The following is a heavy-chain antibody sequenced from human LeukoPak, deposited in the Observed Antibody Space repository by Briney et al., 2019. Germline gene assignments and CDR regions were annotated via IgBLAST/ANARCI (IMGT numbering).Heavy chain of an antibody. J-gene: IGHJ4*02. CDR3: ARAPYHGDYVSWA. CDR2: ISGSGSFI. CDR1: GFIFSSYS. D-gene: IGHD4-17*01. V-gene: IGHV3-21*01. Sequence: PGGSLRLSCAASGFIFSSYSMNWVRQAPGKGLEWVSSISGSGSFIYYADSVRGRFTISRDNAKNSLYLQMNSLRAEDTAVYYCARAPYHGDYVSWAWGQGTLVTVSS.